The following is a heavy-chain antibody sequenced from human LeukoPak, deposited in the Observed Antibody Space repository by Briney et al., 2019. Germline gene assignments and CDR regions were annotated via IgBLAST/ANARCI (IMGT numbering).Heavy chain of an antibody. D-gene: IGHD3-3*01. V-gene: IGHV3-74*01. CDR3: AREWSTMDV. CDR1: GFTFSSYW. Sequence: GGSLRLSCAVSGFTFSSYWMHWVRQAPGKGLVWVSHINTDGSSTNYADSVKGRFTISRDNAKNTLYLQMNSLRAEDTAVYYCAREWSTMDVWGKGTTVTVSS. CDR2: INTDGSST. J-gene: IGHJ6*04.